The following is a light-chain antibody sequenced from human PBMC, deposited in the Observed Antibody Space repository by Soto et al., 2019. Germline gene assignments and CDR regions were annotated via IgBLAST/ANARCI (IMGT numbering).Light chain of an antibody. CDR1: QSVSSN. CDR3: QQYNNWPPIT. V-gene: IGKV3-15*01. J-gene: IGKJ5*01. CDR2: GAS. Sequence: EIVMTQSPATLSLSPGERATLSCRASQSVSSNNLAWYQQKPGQAPRLLIYGASTRATGIPARFSGSGSGTEFTLTISSLQSEDFAVYYCQQYNNWPPITFGQGTRLEIK.